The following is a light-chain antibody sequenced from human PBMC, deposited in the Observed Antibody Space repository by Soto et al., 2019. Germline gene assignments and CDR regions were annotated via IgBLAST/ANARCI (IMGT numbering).Light chain of an antibody. CDR1: QSISIW. CDR2: KAS. V-gene: IGKV1-5*03. CDR3: QQYNDYSWT. Sequence: DIQMTQSPSTLSASVGDRVAITCRASQSISIWLAWYQQKPGKAPNLLIYKASSLESGVPSRFSGSGSGTEFTLTISSLQPDYFATYYCQQYNDYSWTFGQGTKVEIK. J-gene: IGKJ1*01.